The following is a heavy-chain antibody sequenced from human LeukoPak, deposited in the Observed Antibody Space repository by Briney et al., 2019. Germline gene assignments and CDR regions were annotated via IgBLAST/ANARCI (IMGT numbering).Heavy chain of an antibody. J-gene: IGHJ4*02. CDR2: ISYEGSNQ. Sequence: GRCLRLSCAASGFSLRNHGMHWVRQAPGRGLEWMAFISYEGSNQYYAESVKGRFSISRDNSKNTMYLQMNSLKTEDTGVYHCAKDVRFLEWSLDSWGQGTQVIVSS. CDR3: AKDVRFLEWSLDS. CDR1: GFSLRNHG. D-gene: IGHD3-3*01. V-gene: IGHV3-30*18.